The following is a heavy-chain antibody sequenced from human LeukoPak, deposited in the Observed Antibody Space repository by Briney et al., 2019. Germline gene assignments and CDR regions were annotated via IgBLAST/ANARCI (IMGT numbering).Heavy chain of an antibody. CDR3: ARGHLYDFWSGPYFDY. D-gene: IGHD3-3*01. V-gene: IGHV4-59*01. J-gene: IGHJ4*02. CDR2: IYYSGST. CDR1: GGSISSYY. Sequence: SETLSLTCTVSGGSISSYYWSWIRQPPGKGLEWIGYIYYSGSTNYNPSLKNRVTISVDTSKNQFSLKLSSVTAADTAVYYCARGHLYDFWSGPYFDYWGQGTLVTVSS.